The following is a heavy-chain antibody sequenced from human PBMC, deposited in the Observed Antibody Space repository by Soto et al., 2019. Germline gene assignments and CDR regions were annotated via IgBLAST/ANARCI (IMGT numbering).Heavy chain of an antibody. CDR1: GFTFSSYA. J-gene: IGHJ4*02. D-gene: IGHD3-22*01. CDR2: ISGSGGST. V-gene: IGHV3-23*01. Sequence: PGGSLRLSCAASGFTFSSYAMSWVRQAPGKGLEWVATISGSGGSTYYADSAKGRFAISRDTSKNTLYLQMNSLRAEDTAVYYCARDPGSYDSSGSTLGYWGQGTLVTVSS. CDR3: ARDPGSYDSSGSTLGY.